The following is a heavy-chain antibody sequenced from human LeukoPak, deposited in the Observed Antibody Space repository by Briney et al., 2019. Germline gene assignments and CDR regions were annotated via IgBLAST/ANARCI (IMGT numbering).Heavy chain of an antibody. CDR2: ISGSSGYI. J-gene: IGHJ4*02. V-gene: IGHV3-21*01. Sequence: PGGSLRLSCAASGFTFSSYSINWVRQAPGKGLEWVSSISGSSGYIYYADSVKGRSTISRDNAKNSLYLQMNSLRAEDTAVYYCARDLYGDYAFDYWGQGTLVTVSS. CDR3: ARDLYGDYAFDY. D-gene: IGHD4-17*01. CDR1: GFTFSSYS.